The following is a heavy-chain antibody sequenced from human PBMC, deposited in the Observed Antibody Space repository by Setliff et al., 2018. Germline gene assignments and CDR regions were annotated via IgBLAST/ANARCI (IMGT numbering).Heavy chain of an antibody. CDR1: GYSISSGYY. CDR3: ASGLNWLSSTEFDY. Sequence: PSETLSLTCTVSGYSISSGYYWGWIRQPPGKGLEWIGCIYYSGSTYYNPSLKSRVTIPLDTSKNQFSLKLTSVTAAGTAVYYCASGLNWLSSTEFDYWGQGTQVTVSS. V-gene: IGHV4-38-2*02. D-gene: IGHD1-20*01. CDR2: IYYSGST. J-gene: IGHJ4*02.